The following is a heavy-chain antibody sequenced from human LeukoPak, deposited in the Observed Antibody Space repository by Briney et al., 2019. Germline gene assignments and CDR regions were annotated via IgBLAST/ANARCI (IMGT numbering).Heavy chain of an antibody. D-gene: IGHD4-17*01. CDR1: GYTFTSYG. Sequence: ASVKVSCKASGYTFTSYGISWVRQAPGQGLEWMGWISAYNGNTNYAQKLQGRVTMTTDTSTSTAYMELRSLRSDDTAVYYCARDKDYGDYGNWFDPWGQGTLVTVSS. J-gene: IGHJ5*02. CDR2: ISAYNGNT. CDR3: ARDKDYGDYGNWFDP. V-gene: IGHV1-18*01.